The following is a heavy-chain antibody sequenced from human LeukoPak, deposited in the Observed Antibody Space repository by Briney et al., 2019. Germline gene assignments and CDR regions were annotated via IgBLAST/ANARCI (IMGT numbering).Heavy chain of an antibody. V-gene: IGHV4-4*09. CDR1: GGSISGYL. J-gene: IGHJ6*03. CDR2: IYSTGTT. Sequence: SETLSLTCTVSGGSISGYLWSWIGQPPSREPDWIGYIYSTGTTNYSPSLSSRVTISVDTSKNQLSLNLRFVTATDTAVYHCARHNPPPTGFCSGTSCFMSGSQYFYMDVWARGPRSPSP. CDR3: ARHNPPPTGFCSGTSCFMSGSQYFYMDV. D-gene: IGHD2-2*01.